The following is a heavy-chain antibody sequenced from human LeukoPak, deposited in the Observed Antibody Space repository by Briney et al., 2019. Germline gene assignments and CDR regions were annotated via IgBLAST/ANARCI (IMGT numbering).Heavy chain of an antibody. CDR3: ARLSSSWYQDWYFDL. CDR1: GGPLSSYD. D-gene: IGHD6-13*01. J-gene: IGHJ2*01. CDR2: IYTSGSP. Sequence: SETPSLPCPVSGGPLSSYDWGWLRPPPRKGLEGIGRIYTSGSPNYNPSLKSRVTMSVDTSKNQFSLKLSSVAAADTAVYYCARLSSSWYQDWYFDLWGRGTLVTVSS. V-gene: IGHV4-4*07.